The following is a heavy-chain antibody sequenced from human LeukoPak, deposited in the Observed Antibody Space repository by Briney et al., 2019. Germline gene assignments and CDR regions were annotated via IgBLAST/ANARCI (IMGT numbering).Heavy chain of an antibody. CDR1: GYTFTGYY. J-gene: IGHJ4*02. V-gene: IGHV1-2*02. CDR2: INPNSGGT. D-gene: IGHD6-13*01. Sequence: GASVMVSCKASGYTFTGYYMHWVRQAPGQGLEWMGWINPNSGGTNYAQKFQGRVTMTRDTSISTAYMELSRLRSDDTAVYYCARDRGAAAGIGYWGQGTLVTVSS. CDR3: ARDRGAAAGIGY.